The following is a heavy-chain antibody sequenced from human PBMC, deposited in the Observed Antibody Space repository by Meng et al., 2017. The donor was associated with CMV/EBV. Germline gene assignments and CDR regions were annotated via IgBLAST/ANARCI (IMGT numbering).Heavy chain of an antibody. CDR2: ISSSSSTI. J-gene: IGHJ6*02. CDR1: GFTFSSYS. V-gene: IGHV3-48*04. Sequence: GESLKISCAASGFTFSSYSMNWVRQAPGKGLEWVSYISSSSSTIYYADSVKGRFTISRDNAKNSLYLQMNSLRAEDTAVYYCARNVDYGMDVWGQGTTVTVSS. CDR3: ARNVDYGMDV. D-gene: IGHD5-12*01.